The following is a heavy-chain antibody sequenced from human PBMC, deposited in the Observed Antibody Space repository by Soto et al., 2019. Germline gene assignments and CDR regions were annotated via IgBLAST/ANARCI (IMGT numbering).Heavy chain of an antibody. CDR1: GGSISSYY. J-gene: IGHJ5*02. CDR3: ARRLYYYDSSDQPLGWFDP. Sequence: SETLSLTCTVSGGSISSYYWSWVRQPPGKGLEWIGYIYYSGFTNYNPSLKSRVTISVDTSKNQFSLKLSSVTAADTAVYYCARRLYYYDSSDQPLGWFDPWGQGTLVTVSS. D-gene: IGHD3-22*01. V-gene: IGHV4-59*01. CDR2: IYYSGFT.